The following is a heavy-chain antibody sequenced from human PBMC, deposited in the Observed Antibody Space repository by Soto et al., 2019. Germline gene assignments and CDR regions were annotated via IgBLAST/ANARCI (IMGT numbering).Heavy chain of an antibody. V-gene: IGHV3-23*01. Sequence: EVALLESGGGLVQPGGSLRLSCEVSGVAFSFYGMSWVRQAPGKGLEWVASISGNGATTYYAASGKGRFTFSRDNSKNTVHLQMNSLRGEDTAVYYCAKDRGGFTSGWEFFDFWGQGTLVTVSS. D-gene: IGHD6-19*01. J-gene: IGHJ4*02. CDR3: AKDRGGFTSGWEFFDF. CDR2: ISGNGATT. CDR1: GVAFSFYG.